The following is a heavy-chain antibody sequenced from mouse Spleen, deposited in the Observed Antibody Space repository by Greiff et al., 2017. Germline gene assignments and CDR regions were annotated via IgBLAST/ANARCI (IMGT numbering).Heavy chain of an antibody. CDR1: GFNIKDYY. J-gene: IGHJ2*01. Sequence: EVQLQQSGAELVRPGASVKLSCTASGFNIKDYYMHWVKQRPEQGLEWIGRIDPEDGDTEYAPKFQGKATMTADTSSNTAYLQLSSLTSEDTAVYYCTTYGSSLAYFDYWGQGTTLTVSS. V-gene: IGHV14-1*01. CDR2: IDPEDGDT. CDR3: TTYGSSLAYFDY. D-gene: IGHD1-1*01.